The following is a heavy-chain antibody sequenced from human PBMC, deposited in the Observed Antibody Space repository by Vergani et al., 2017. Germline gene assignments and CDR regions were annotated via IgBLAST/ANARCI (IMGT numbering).Heavy chain of an antibody. J-gene: IGHJ3*02. CDR3: AKDTVRYCSSTSCYGGGFDS. CDR2: ISSSSTYI. D-gene: IGHD2-2*01. Sequence: EVQLVESGGGLVKPGGSLRLSCAASGFTFSSYSMNWVRQAPGKGLEWVSSISSSSTYIYYGDSGKGRFTISRDNAKNSLYLQMNSLRAKDTAVYYCAKDTVRYCSSTSCYGGGFDSWGQGTMVTVSS. V-gene: IGHV3-21*01. CDR1: GFTFSSYS.